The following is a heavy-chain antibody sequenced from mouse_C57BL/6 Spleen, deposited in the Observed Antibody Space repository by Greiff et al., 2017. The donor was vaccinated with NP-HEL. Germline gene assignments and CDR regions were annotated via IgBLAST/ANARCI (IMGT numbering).Heavy chain of an antibody. CDR1: GYTFTDYY. CDR2: INPNNGGT. D-gene: IGHD2-4*01. V-gene: IGHV1-26*01. CDR3: ARYYDFYYYAMDY. J-gene: IGHJ4*01. Sequence: VQLQQSGPELVKPGASVKISCKASGYTFTDYYMNWVKQSHGKSLEWIGDINPNNGGTSYNQKFKGKVTLTVDKSSSTAYMELRSLTSEDSAVYYCARYYDFYYYAMDYWGQGTSVTVSS.